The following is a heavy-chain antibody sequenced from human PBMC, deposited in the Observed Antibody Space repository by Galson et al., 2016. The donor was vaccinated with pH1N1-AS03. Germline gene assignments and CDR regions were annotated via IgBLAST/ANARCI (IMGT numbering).Heavy chain of an antibody. D-gene: IGHD6-19*01. CDR3: ARFGKNGWDLDS. CDR2: INPGGRGL. CDR1: GFTFSIYW. V-gene: IGHV3-7*03. J-gene: IGHJ4*02. Sequence: SLRLSCAASGFTFSIYWMTWVRQTPGKGLEWVATINPGGRGLYYADSLQGRISISRDDAKNSLYLQMSSLRVDDTAVYYCARFGKNGWDLDSWGQGTLVSVSS.